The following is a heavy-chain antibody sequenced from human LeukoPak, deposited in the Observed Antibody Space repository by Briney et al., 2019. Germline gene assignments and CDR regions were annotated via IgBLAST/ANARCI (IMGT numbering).Heavy chain of an antibody. J-gene: IGHJ4*02. CDR2: INHSGST. CDR3: ARGEVYYGSGSHNY. CDR1: GGSFRGYY. D-gene: IGHD3-10*01. Sequence: SETLSLTCAVYGGSFRGYYWRWIRQPPRNGLEWIGEINHSGSTNYNPSLKSRVTISVDTSKNQFSLKLSSVTAADTAVYSCARGEVYYGSGSHNYWGQGTLVTVSS. V-gene: IGHV4-34*01.